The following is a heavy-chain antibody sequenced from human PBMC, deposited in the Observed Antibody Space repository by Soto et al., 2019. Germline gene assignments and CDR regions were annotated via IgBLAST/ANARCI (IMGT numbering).Heavy chain of an antibody. CDR1: GFSLSTSGVG. J-gene: IGHJ6*02. CDR2: IYWDDDK. V-gene: IGHV2-5*02. Sequence: QITLKESGPPLVKPTQTLTLTCTFSGFSLSTSGVGVAWMRQPPGKALEWLALIYWDDDKGYRPSLESRLTITKDTSKNQVVITMTNMDSVDTATDYCAYLPCSGGSCYWFSFSGMDVWGQGTTVTVSS. D-gene: IGHD2-15*01. CDR3: AYLPCSGGSCYWFSFSGMDV.